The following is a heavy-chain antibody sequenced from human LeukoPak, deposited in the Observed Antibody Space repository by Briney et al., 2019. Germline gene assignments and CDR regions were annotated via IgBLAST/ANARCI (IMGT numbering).Heavy chain of an antibody. CDR3: ARWRLYYGMDV. J-gene: IGHJ6*02. CDR2: IYSGGST. Sequence: PGGSLRLSCAASGFSVSNTYMSWVRQAPGKGLEWVSVIYSGGSTYYADSVKGRFTISRDNSKNTLYLQMNSLRAEDTAVYYCARWRLYYGMDVWGQGTTVTVSS. D-gene: IGHD3-3*01. V-gene: IGHV3-66*01. CDR1: GFSVSNTY.